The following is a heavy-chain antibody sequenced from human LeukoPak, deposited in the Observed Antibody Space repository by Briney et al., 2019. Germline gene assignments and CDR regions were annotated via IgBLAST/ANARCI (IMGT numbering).Heavy chain of an antibody. CDR3: VREAPTGPDY. J-gene: IGHJ4*02. CDR2: ISSSSSTI. Sequence: GGSLRLSCAASGFTFTTYSMNWVRQAPGKGLEWVSYISSSSSTISYVDSVKGRFTISRDKAKSSLYLQMNSLSDEDTAVYYCVREAPTGPDYWGQGTLVTVSS. CDR1: GFTFTTYS. V-gene: IGHV3-48*02. D-gene: IGHD4-17*01.